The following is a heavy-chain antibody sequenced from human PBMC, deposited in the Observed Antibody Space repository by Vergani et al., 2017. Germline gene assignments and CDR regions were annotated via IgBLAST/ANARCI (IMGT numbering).Heavy chain of an antibody. J-gene: IGHJ3*02. CDR3: ARGLSGWFHDAFDI. D-gene: IGHD6-19*01. CDR2: INHSGST. CDR1: GGSFSGYY. V-gene: IGHV4-34*01. Sequence: QVQLQQWGAGLLKPSETLSLTCAVSGGSFSGYYWSWIRQPPGKGMEWSGEINHSGSTNYNPSLKSRVTISVDTSKNQFSLKLSSVTAADTAVYYCARGLSGWFHDAFDIWGQGTMVTVSS.